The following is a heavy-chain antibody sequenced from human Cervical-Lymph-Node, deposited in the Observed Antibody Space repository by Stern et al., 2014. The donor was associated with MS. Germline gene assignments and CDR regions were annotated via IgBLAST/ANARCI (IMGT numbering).Heavy chain of an antibody. CDR2: MYHDGSNK. J-gene: IGHJ4*02. Sequence: QVQLVESGGGVVQPGRSLRLSCAASGFTFSNYGMHWVRQAPGKGLEWVAVMYHDGSNKYYADSVKGRFTISRDNSENTLYLQMNSLRAEDTAVYYCARGAPHFDSSGYYNYWGQGTLVTVSS. D-gene: IGHD3-22*01. CDR1: GFTFSNYG. CDR3: ARGAPHFDSSGYYNY. V-gene: IGHV3-33*01.